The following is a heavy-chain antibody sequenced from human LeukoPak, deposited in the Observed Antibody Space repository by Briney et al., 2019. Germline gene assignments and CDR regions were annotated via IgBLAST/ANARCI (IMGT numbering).Heavy chain of an antibody. V-gene: IGHV4-61*02. J-gene: IGHJ5*02. CDR3: ARDRLRYFDWLHGGGWWFDP. Sequence: SETLSLTCTVSGGSISSGSYYWSWIRQPAGKGLEWIGRIYTSGSTNCNPSLKSRVTISVDTSKNQFSLKLSSVTAADTAVYYCARDRLRYFDWLHGGGWWFDPWGQGTLVTVSS. CDR1: GGSISSGSYY. D-gene: IGHD3-9*01. CDR2: IYTSGST.